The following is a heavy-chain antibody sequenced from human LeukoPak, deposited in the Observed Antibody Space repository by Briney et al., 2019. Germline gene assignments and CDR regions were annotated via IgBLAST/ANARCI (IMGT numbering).Heavy chain of an antibody. CDR2: NYNSATT. Sequence: PSETLSLTCTVSGDSITSSTYYWAWLRQPPGKGLEWIGSNYNSATTYYKPSLRSRVTISVDTSKNQFSLKLSSVTAADTAIYYCASRWELRGPLDYWGQGMLVTVSS. V-gene: IGHV4-39*07. D-gene: IGHD5-24*01. CDR1: GDSITSSTYY. CDR3: ASRWELRGPLDY. J-gene: IGHJ4*02.